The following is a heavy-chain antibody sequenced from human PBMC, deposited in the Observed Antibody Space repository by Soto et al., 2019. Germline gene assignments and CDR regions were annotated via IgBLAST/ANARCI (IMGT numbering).Heavy chain of an antibody. D-gene: IGHD4-17*01. Sequence: GASVKVSCKASGYTFTSYYIHWVRQAPGQGLEWMGIINPSGGGTTYAQKLQGRFTMTRDTSTITFYMELSSLRSEDTAVYYCTRAPSYGAFDIWGQGTMVTVSS. CDR3: TRAPSYGAFDI. CDR2: INPSGGGT. CDR1: GYTFTSYY. V-gene: IGHV1-46*03. J-gene: IGHJ3*02.